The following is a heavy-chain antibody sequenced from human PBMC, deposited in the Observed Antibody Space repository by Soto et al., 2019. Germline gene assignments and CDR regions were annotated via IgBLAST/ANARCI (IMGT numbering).Heavy chain of an antibody. D-gene: IGHD2-15*01. CDR2: ISAYNGNT. CDR1: GYTCTSCG. Sequence: GASVKVSCKAAGYTCTSCGISWVRQAPGQGLEWMGWISAYNGNTNYAQKLQGRVTMTTDTSTSTAYMELRSLRSDDTAVYYCARGYCSGGSCYSYYYYYMDVWGKGTTVTVSS. J-gene: IGHJ6*03. CDR3: ARGYCSGGSCYSYYYYYMDV. V-gene: IGHV1-18*01.